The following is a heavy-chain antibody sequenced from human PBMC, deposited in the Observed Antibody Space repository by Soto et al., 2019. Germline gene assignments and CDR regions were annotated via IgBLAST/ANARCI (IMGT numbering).Heavy chain of an antibody. D-gene: IGHD3-22*01. CDR3: ARSNSGYYQWSDP. V-gene: IGHV4-39*01. CDR2: IYYSGIT. J-gene: IGHJ5*02. Sequence: SETLSLTCTVSGDSISNSNYYWGWNRQPPGKGLEWIANIYYSGITYYNPSLKSRVAISVDTSKNQFSLKLSSVTAADTAIYYCARSNSGYYQWSDPWGQGTLVTVSS. CDR1: GDSISNSNYY.